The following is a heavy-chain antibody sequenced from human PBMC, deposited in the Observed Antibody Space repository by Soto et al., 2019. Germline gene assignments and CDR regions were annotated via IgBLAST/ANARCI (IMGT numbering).Heavy chain of an antibody. CDR2: INIEATSA. V-gene: IGHV3-74*01. CDR1: GFTFSRYW. Sequence: EVQVVESGGGLVQPGGSLRLSCAASGFTFSRYWMHWVRQVPGKGLVWVSRINIEATSATYADSVKGRFTISRDNARNTLFLQMNSQRAEDSAVYYCAAGLLPRISGTTLNPWGQGTLVIVSS. J-gene: IGHJ5*02. CDR3: AAGLLPRISGTTLNP. D-gene: IGHD1-7*01.